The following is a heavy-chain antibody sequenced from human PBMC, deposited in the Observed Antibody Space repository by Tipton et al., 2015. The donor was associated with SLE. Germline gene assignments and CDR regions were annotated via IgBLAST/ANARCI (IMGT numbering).Heavy chain of an antibody. CDR1: GLTFINYG. CDR3: AKGVVGILGGMDV. Sequence: SLRLSCEASGLTFINYGMQWVRQAPGKGLEWVAVIWYDGTNRYYADSVKGRFTISRDNSKNTLYLQMNSLRVEDTAVYYCAKGVVGILGGMDVWGQGTTVTASS. D-gene: IGHD3-3*02. J-gene: IGHJ6*02. CDR2: IWYDGTNR. V-gene: IGHV3-33*06.